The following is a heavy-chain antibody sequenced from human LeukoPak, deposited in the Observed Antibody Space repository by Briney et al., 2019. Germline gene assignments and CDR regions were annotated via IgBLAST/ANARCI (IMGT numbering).Heavy chain of an antibody. V-gene: IGHV4-34*01. CDR2: SSHRGGA. J-gene: IGHJ4*02. CDR1: GGSFSGFY. CDR3: ARADYYDSSAYYWDYFDY. D-gene: IGHD3-22*01. Sequence: SETLSLTCTVYGGSFSGFYWTWIRQPPGKGLEWIGESSHRGGANYNPSLKSRVTISVDTSKNQFFLQLSSLTAADTAVYYCARADYYDSSAYYWDYFDYWGQGTLVTVSS.